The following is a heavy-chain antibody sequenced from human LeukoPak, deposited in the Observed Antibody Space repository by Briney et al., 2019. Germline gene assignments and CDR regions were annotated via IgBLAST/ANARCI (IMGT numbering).Heavy chain of an antibody. CDR2: INPNSGAT. D-gene: IGHD6-19*01. CDR3: ARGVGSGWYEGDY. Sequence: VSVKVSCKASGYTLTGYYMHGVRQPPAQGLDWMGWINPNSGATNDAQKFQGRVTMTRDTIISNAYKELRKLRSDGTAVYYCARGVGSGWYEGDYWGQGTLVTVSS. CDR1: GYTLTGYY. V-gene: IGHV1-2*02. J-gene: IGHJ4*02.